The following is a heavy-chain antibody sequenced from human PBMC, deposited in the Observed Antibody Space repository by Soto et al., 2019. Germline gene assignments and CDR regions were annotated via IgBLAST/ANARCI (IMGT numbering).Heavy chain of an antibody. J-gene: IGHJ4*02. CDR1: GYAFTTYG. CDR3: ARGRYGDY. D-gene: IGHD1-1*01. Sequence: QVHLVQSGAEVKKPGASVKVSCQASGYAFTTYGITGVRQAPGQGLEWMGWISAHNGNTNYAQKLQGRVTVTRDTSTSTAYMELMSLRSDDTAVYYCARGRYGDYWGQGALVTVSS. CDR2: ISAHNGNT. V-gene: IGHV1-18*01.